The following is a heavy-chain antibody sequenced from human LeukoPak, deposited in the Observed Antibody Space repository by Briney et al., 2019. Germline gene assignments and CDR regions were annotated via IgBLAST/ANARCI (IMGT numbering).Heavy chain of an antibody. J-gene: IGHJ3*01. V-gene: IGHV5-51*01. Sequence: GESLKISCKGSGYDFTNYWIGWVRQMPGKGLELMGIIYPDDSDTIYRPSFQGQVNISDDKSINTAYLQWSSLKASDTAMYYCAKRVGGVDAFDLWGQGTMVTVSS. CDR2: IYPDDSDT. D-gene: IGHD1-26*01. CDR3: AKRVGGVDAFDL. CDR1: GYDFTNYW.